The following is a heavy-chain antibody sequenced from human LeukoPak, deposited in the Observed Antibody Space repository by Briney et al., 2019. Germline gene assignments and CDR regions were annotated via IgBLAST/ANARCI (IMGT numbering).Heavy chain of an antibody. D-gene: IGHD6-19*01. CDR1: GYTFTSYA. Sequence: ASVKVFCKASGYTFTSYAMHWVRQAPGQRLEWMGWINAGNGNTKYSQKFQGRVTITRDTSASTAYMELSSLRSEDTAVYYCARASGIAVAGTDFDYWGQGTLVTVSS. J-gene: IGHJ4*02. V-gene: IGHV1-3*01. CDR3: ARASGIAVAGTDFDY. CDR2: INAGNGNT.